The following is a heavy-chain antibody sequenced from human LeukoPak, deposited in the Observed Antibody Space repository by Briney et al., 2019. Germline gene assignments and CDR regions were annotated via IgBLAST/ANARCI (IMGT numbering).Heavy chain of an antibody. Sequence: PGGSLRLSCAASGFTFSSYAMSWVRQAPGKGLEWVSAISGSGGSTYYADSVKGRFTISRDNSKNTLYLQMNSLRAEDTAVYYCASTVAASTSHYYYGMDVWGQGTTVTVSS. V-gene: IGHV3-23*01. D-gene: IGHD6-19*01. CDR3: ASTVAASTSHYYYGMDV. J-gene: IGHJ6*02. CDR1: GFTFSSYA. CDR2: ISGSGGST.